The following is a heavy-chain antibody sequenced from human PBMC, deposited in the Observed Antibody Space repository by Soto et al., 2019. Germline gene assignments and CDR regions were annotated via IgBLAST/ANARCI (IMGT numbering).Heavy chain of an antibody. Sequence: GGSLRLSCAASGFTFSSYWMHWVRQAPGKGLVWVSRINSDGSSTSYADSVKGRFTIPRDNAKNTLYLQMNSLRAEDTAVYYCARTRYSSSWFHWGQGTVVTVCS. V-gene: IGHV3-74*01. CDR1: GFTFSSYW. CDR2: INSDGSST. CDR3: ARTRYSSSWFH. J-gene: IGHJ4*02. D-gene: IGHD6-13*01.